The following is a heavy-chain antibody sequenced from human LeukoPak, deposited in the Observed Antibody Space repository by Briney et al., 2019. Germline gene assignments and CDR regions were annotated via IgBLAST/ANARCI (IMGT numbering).Heavy chain of an antibody. V-gene: IGHV1-2*06. CDR2: INPNSGGT. CDR1: GYTFTGYY. D-gene: IGHD6-13*01. Sequence: ASVKVSCKASGYTFTGYYMHWVRQAPGQGLEWMGRINPNSGGTNYAQKFQGRVTMTRDTSTSTAYMELRSLRSDDTAVYYCARDYSSIAAAGKGGFDYWGQGTLVTVSS. CDR3: ARDYSSIAAAGKGGFDY. J-gene: IGHJ4*02.